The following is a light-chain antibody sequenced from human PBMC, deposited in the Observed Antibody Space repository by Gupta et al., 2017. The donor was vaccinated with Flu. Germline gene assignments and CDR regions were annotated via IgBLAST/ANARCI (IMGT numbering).Light chain of an antibody. CDR1: TSDVGGYNY. CDR2: EVN. CDR3: SSYAGSNNPFV. J-gene: IGLJ1*01. Sequence: QSALTPPPSASGSPGQSVTLSCAGTTSDVGGYNYVSWYQQHPGKAPKLIIYEVNKRPSGVTDRFSGSKSGNTASLTVSGLQAEDEADYYCSSYAGSNNPFVFGTGTKVTVL. V-gene: IGLV2-8*01.